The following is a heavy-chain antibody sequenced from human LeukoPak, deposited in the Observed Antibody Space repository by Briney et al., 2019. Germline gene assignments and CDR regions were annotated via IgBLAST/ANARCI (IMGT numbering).Heavy chain of an antibody. CDR1: GFTFSTYV. J-gene: IGHJ4*02. Sequence: GGSLRLSCAASGFTFSTYVIHWVRQAPGKGLEWVAFISDDGSSKHYADSVKARFAISRDNSKNTLSLQMNSLRAEDTAVYYCASAYGDYLDHWGQGTLVTVSP. D-gene: IGHD4-17*01. V-gene: IGHV3-30*09. CDR3: ASAYGDYLDH. CDR2: ISDDGSSK.